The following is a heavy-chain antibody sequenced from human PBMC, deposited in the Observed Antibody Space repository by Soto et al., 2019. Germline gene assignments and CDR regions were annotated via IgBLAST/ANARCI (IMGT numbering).Heavy chain of an antibody. J-gene: IGHJ6*02. Sequence: SETLSLTCAVYGGSFSGYYWSWIRQPPGKGLEWIGEINHSGSTNYNPSLKSRVTISVDTSKNQFSLKLSSVTAADTAVYYCASSAGHPGDFFYYNGMDVWGQGTTVTVSS. CDR2: INHSGST. V-gene: IGHV4-34*01. D-gene: IGHD3-10*01. CDR3: ASSAGHPGDFFYYNGMDV. CDR1: GGSFSGYY.